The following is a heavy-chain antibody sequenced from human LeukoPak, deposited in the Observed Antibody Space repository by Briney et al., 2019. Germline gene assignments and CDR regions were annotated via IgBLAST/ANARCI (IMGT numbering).Heavy chain of an antibody. CDR3: ARVGGAFDV. D-gene: IGHD3-16*01. V-gene: IGHV4-38-2*01. CDR2: IYHSGST. J-gene: IGHJ3*01. CDR1: GYSITTGNY. Sequence: SETLSLTCAVSGYSITTGNYWGWVRQPPGKRLEWIGSIYHSGSTYYNPSLESRVTISVGTSKNQFSLKLSSLIAADTAVYYCARVGGAFDVWGQGTTVTVSS.